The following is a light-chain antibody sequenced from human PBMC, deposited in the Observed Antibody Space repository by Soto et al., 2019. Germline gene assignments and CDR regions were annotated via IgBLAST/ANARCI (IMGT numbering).Light chain of an antibody. CDR1: QSVSSNY. V-gene: IGKV3-20*01. J-gene: IGKJ1*01. Sequence: EIVLTQSPGTLSLSPGERATLSCRASQSVSSNYLAWYQRKPGQAPRLLIYGASSRAIDIPNRVSGSGSGTDFTLTITRLEPEDFAVYYCQQYGSSPPTFGQGTTVEI. CDR3: QQYGSSPPT. CDR2: GAS.